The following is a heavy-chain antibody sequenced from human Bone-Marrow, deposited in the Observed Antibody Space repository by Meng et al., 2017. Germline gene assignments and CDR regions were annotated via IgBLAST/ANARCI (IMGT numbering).Heavy chain of an antibody. Sequence: GESLKISCAASGFTFSSYWMHWVRQAPGKGLMWVSRINGDGGSTSYADSVKGRFTISRDNAKNTLYLRMNSLRDEDTAVYYCARDGYGDYTHWGQGTLVTVSS. CDR2: INGDGGST. CDR3: ARDGYGDYTH. D-gene: IGHD4-17*01. V-gene: IGHV3-74*01. J-gene: IGHJ4*02. CDR1: GFTFSSYW.